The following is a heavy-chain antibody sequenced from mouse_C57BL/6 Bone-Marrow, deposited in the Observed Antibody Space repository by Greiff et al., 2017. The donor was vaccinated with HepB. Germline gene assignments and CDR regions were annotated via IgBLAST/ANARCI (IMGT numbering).Heavy chain of an antibody. CDR2: ISYDGSN. CDR1: GYSITSGYY. Sequence: EVQLQESGPGLVKPSQSLYLTCSVTGYSITSGYYWNWIRQFPGNKLEWMGYISYDGSNNYNPSLKNRISITRDTSKNQFFLKLNSVTTEDTATYYCAREGYWGQGTTLTVSS. CDR3: AREGY. J-gene: IGHJ2*01. V-gene: IGHV3-6*01.